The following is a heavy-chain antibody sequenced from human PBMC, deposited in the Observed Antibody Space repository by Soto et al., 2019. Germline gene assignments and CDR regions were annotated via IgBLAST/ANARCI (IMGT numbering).Heavy chain of an antibody. D-gene: IGHD3-3*01. Sequence: GAPGKGSCKASGNSFPSYFMHWGRQAPGQRPKWMGIINPSGGSTSYAQKFQGRVTLTSDTSTTTVYMELSSLRSDDTAVYYCARGQFLGFLIDVSGAHRNHLADRGQRSSVTVAS. CDR1: GNSFPSYF. CDR3: ARGQFLGFLIDVSGAHRNHLAD. CDR2: INPSGGST. V-gene: IGHV1-46*01. J-gene: IGHJ4*02.